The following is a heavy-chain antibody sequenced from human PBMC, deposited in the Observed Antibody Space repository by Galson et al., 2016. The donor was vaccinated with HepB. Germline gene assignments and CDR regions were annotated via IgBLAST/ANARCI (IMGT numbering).Heavy chain of an antibody. V-gene: IGHV3-23*01. Sequence: SLRLSCAASVFTFSYYGMSWVRQAAGKGLEWVSGISGGPDGRTYYADSVKGRFTISRDNSKNTLYLQMTSLRAEDTAVYYCAKLWAPGLITGSTFFDSWGQGTLVTVAS. J-gene: IGHJ4*02. D-gene: IGHD1-7*01. CDR1: VFTFSYYG. CDR2: ISGGPDGRT. CDR3: AKLWAPGLITGSTFFDS.